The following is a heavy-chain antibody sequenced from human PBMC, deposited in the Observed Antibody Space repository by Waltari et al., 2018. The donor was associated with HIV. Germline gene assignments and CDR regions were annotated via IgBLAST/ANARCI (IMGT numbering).Heavy chain of an antibody. CDR3: AKDYFVVVTAAGPFDP. CDR2: ISYDGSNK. D-gene: IGHD2-21*02. CDR1: GFSFSSYG. Sequence: QVKLVESGGGVVQPGRSLRPSCAASGFSFSSYGLTWVRQAPGKGLEWVAVISYDGSNKYYADSVKGRFTIYRDNSKNTLYLQMNSLRAEDTAVYYCAKDYFVVVTAAGPFDPWGQGTLVTVSS. V-gene: IGHV3-30*18. J-gene: IGHJ5*02.